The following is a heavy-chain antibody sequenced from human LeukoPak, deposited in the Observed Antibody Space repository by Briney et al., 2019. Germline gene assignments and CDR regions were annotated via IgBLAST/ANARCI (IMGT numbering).Heavy chain of an antibody. Sequence: GGSLRLSCAASGFTFSDHYMDWVRQAPGKGLEWVGRTRNKANGYTTEYAASVKGRFTISRDDSKNSLYLQMNSLKTEDTAVYYCARSGLTGTTGDFDYWGQGTLVTVSS. CDR2: TRNKANGYTT. CDR3: ARSGLTGTTGDFDY. D-gene: IGHD1-7*01. V-gene: IGHV3-72*01. J-gene: IGHJ4*02. CDR1: GFTFSDHY.